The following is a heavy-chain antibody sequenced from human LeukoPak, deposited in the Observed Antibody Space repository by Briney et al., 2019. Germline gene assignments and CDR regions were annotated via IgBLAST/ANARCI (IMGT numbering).Heavy chain of an antibody. CDR3: RSGGAAPGSFDN. J-gene: IGHJ4*02. CDR1: GFTFSDYW. CDR2: IKYDGSEE. Sequence: GGSLRLSCAASGFTFSDYWMSWMRQAPGKGLEWVANIKYDGSEEYYVDSVKGRFTISRDNAENSLYLQLSSLRVEDTAVYYCRSGGAAPGSFDNWGQGTLVTVSP. V-gene: IGHV3-7*01. D-gene: IGHD6-13*01.